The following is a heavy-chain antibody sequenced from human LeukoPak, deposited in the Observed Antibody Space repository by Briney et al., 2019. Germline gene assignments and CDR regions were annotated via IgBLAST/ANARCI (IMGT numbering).Heavy chain of an antibody. V-gene: IGHV4-34*01. Sequence: PETLSLTCAVYGGSFSGYYWSWIRQPPGKGLEWIGEINHSGSTNYNPSLKSRVTISVDTSKNQFSLKLSSVTAADTAVYYCATSMVRGVIVHWGQGTLFTVSS. CDR2: INHSGST. D-gene: IGHD3-10*01. CDR3: ATSMVRGVIVH. J-gene: IGHJ4*02. CDR1: GGSFSGYY.